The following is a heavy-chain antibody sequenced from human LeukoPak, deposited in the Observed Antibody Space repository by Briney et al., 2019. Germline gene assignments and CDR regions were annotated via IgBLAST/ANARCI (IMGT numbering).Heavy chain of an antibody. CDR3: ARASYYYDSSGYPGYYFDY. D-gene: IGHD3-22*01. Sequence: ASVKLSCKASGYTFTDYYMHWVRQAPGQGLEWMGWINPNSGGTNYAQKFQGRATMTRDTSISTAYMELSRLRSDDTAVYYCARASYYYDSSGYPGYYFDYWGQGTLVTVSS. CDR2: INPNSGGT. J-gene: IGHJ4*02. CDR1: GYTFTDYY. V-gene: IGHV1-2*02.